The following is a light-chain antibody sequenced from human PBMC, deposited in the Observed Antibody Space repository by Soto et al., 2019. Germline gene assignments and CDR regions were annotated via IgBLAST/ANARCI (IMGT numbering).Light chain of an antibody. CDR2: GAS. CDR3: QQYGSSPLT. CDR1: QSVSSSY. V-gene: IGKV3-20*01. Sequence: EIVLTQSPATLSLSPGERSTLSFSASQSVSSSYLAWYRQKPGQAPRLLIYGASSRATGIPDRFSGSGSGTDFTLTISRLEPEDFAVYYCQQYGSSPLTFGGGTKVDI. J-gene: IGKJ4*01.